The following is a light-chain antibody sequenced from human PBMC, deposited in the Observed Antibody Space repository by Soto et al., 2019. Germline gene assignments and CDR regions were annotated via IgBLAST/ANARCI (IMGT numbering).Light chain of an antibody. CDR2: DAS. Sequence: EIVLTQSPATLSLSPGERATLSCRASQSVSSYLAWYQQKPGQAPRLLIYDASNRATGIPARFSGSGSGTDFPLTIRSLEPEDFAVYYCQHRSNWPRTFGQGTKVEIK. J-gene: IGKJ1*01. CDR1: QSVSSY. CDR3: QHRSNWPRT. V-gene: IGKV3-11*01.